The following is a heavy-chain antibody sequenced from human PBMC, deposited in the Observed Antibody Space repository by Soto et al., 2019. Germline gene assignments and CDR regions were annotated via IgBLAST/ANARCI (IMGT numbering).Heavy chain of an antibody. Sequence: PGGSLRLSCAASGFTFSSYAMSWVRQAPGKGLEWVSAISGSGGSTYYADSVKGRFTISRDNSKNTLYLQMNSLRAEDTAVYYCAKVGTGPRRRGVAIAARRPDPYYYYYYGLDVWGQGTMVTVSS. V-gene: IGHV3-23*01. D-gene: IGHD6-6*01. CDR2: ISGSGGST. CDR1: GFTFSSYA. J-gene: IGHJ6*02. CDR3: AKVGTGPRRRGVAIAARRPDPYYYYYYGLDV.